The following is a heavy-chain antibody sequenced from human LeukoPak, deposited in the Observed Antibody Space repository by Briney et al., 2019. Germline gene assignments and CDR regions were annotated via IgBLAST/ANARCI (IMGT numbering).Heavy chain of an antibody. CDR2: IILICGTA. V-gene: IGHV1-69*13. Sequence: SVKVSCKASGGTFSSYAISWVRQAPGQGLEWMGGIILICGTANYAQKFQGRVTITADESTSTAYMELSSLRSEDTAVYYCAREFPTHYYSNYLRSPFDPWGQGTLVTVSS. CDR3: AREFPTHYYSNYLRSPFDP. J-gene: IGHJ5*02. CDR1: GGTFSSYA. D-gene: IGHD4-11*01.